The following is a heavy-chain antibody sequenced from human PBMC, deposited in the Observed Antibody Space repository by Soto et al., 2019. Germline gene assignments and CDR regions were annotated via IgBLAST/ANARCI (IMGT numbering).Heavy chain of an antibody. Sequence: GGSLRLSCAASGFTFSSYWMTWVRQAPGKGLEWVANIKQDGSEKYYVDSVKGRFTISRDIAKNSLYLQMNSLRAEDSAVYYCAREYAFLEWLLKENYYYYGMDVWGQGTTVTSP. V-gene: IGHV3-7*01. CDR2: IKQDGSEK. J-gene: IGHJ6*02. D-gene: IGHD3-3*02. CDR1: GFTFSSYW. CDR3: AREYAFLEWLLKENYYYYGMDV.